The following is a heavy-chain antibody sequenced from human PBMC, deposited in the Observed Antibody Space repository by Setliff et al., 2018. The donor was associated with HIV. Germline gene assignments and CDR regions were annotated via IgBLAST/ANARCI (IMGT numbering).Heavy chain of an antibody. Sequence: PSETLSLTCTVSGGSISSGRHYWSWIRQPAGKGLEWIGRIYTSGNTNYNPSLKSRVTISVDTSKNQLSLNLTSVTAADTAVYYCAGEYSSSSPFEYWGRGTLVTVSS. CDR2: IYTSGNT. CDR1: GGSISSGRHY. J-gene: IGHJ4*02. D-gene: IGHD6-6*01. V-gene: IGHV4-61*02. CDR3: AGEYSSSSPFEY.